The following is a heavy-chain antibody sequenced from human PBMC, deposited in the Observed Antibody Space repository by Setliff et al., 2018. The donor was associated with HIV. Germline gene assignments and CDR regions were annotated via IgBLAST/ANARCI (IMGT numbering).Heavy chain of an antibody. Sequence: PGESLKISCKGSGYSFTSYWIGWVRQMPGKGLEWMGIIYPGDSDTRYSPSFQGQVTISADKSISTAYLQWSSLKASDTAMYYCARTTGQSAYYYYGMDVWGQGTMVTVSS. J-gene: IGHJ6*02. V-gene: IGHV5-51*01. CDR2: IYPGDSDT. CDR1: GYSFTSYW. CDR3: ARTTGQSAYYYYGMDV.